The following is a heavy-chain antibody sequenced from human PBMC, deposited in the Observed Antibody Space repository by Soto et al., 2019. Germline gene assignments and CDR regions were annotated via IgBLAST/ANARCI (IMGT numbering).Heavy chain of an antibody. CDR2: IWYDGSNK. D-gene: IGHD6-13*01. J-gene: IGHJ6*02. Sequence: XVSLRLSCAASGFTFSSYGMHGVRQAPGKGLEWVAVIWYDGSNKYYADSVKGRFTISRDNSKNTLYLQMNSLRAEDTAVYYCARMGYSRHDYYYYGMDVWGQATTVTVYS. CDR1: GFTFSSYG. CDR3: ARMGYSRHDYYYYGMDV. V-gene: IGHV3-33*01.